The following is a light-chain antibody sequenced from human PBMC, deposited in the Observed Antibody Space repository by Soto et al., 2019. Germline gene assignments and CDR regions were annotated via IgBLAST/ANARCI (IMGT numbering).Light chain of an antibody. CDR2: DAS. CDR3: QQYGSYSPT. V-gene: IGKV1-5*01. Sequence: DIQITQSPSTLSASVGDRVTITCRASQSISSWLAWYQQKPGKAPKLLIYDASSLESGVPSRFSGSVSGTEFTLTISXLQPDDFATYYCQQYGSYSPTFGQGTKV. J-gene: IGKJ1*01. CDR1: QSISSW.